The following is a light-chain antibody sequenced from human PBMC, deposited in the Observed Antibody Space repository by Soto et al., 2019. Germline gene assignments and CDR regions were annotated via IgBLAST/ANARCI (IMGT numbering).Light chain of an antibody. CDR2: DVS. CDR3: YSSTGSSTVL. CDR1: SSDIGGYNY. J-gene: IGLJ2*01. Sequence: QSALTQPASVSGSPGQSITISCTGISSDIGGYNYVSWYQQHPGKAPKLMIYDVSNRRSGVSNRFSGSKSGNTASLTISGRLAEEEADYYCYSSTGSSTVLFGGGTKLTVL. V-gene: IGLV2-14*01.